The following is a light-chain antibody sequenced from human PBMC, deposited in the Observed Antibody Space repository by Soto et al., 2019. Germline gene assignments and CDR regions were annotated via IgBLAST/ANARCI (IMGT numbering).Light chain of an antibody. CDR2: GAS. Sequence: EIVMTQSPATLSVSPGERATLSCRASQSVSSNLAWYQQKPGQAPRLLIYGASTRATGIPARFSGSGSGTEFTLTISSLQSEDIAVYYFQQYNNWPSWTFGQRTKVEIK. V-gene: IGKV3-15*01. J-gene: IGKJ1*01. CDR1: QSVSSN. CDR3: QQYNNWPSWT.